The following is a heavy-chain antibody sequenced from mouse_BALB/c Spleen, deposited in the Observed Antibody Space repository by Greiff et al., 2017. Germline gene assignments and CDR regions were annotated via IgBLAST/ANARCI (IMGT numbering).Heavy chain of an antibody. J-gene: IGHJ4*01. Sequence: DVHLVESGGGLVKPGGSLKLSCAASGFTFSSYAMSWVRQTPEKRLEWVATISSGGSYTYYPDSVKGRFTISRDNAKNTLYLQMSSLRSEDTAMYYCARHEGYPAMDYWGQGTSVTVSS. CDR1: GFTFSSYA. V-gene: IGHV5-9-3*01. CDR2: ISSGGSYT. CDR3: ARHEGYPAMDY.